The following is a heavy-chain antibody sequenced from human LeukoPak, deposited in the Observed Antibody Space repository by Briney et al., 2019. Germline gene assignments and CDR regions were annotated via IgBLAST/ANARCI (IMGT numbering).Heavy chain of an antibody. CDR1: GDSINTGSYY. CDR2: VYSSGST. V-gene: IGHV4-61*02. Sequence: SETLSLTCTVSGDSINTGSYYWSWIRQSAGKGLEWIGRVYSSGSTNYNPSVKSRVTISIDTSKNEFSLRLASVTAEDTAIYYCAREGYDFMTGTFDHWGQGTLVTVSS. CDR3: AREGYDFMTGTFDH. D-gene: IGHD3-9*01. J-gene: IGHJ4*02.